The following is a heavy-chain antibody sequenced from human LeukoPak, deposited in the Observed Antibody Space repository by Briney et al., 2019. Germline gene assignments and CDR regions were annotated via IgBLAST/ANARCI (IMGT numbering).Heavy chain of an antibody. J-gene: IGHJ5*02. Sequence: SETLSLTCAVYGGSFSGYYWSGIRQPPGKGLEWIGEINHSGSTNYNPHLKSRVTISVDTSKHQFSLKLCSVTAAETAVYYCARGRGWFGELLYPWCDPWGQGTLVTVCS. CDR2: INHSGST. V-gene: IGHV4-34*01. CDR1: GGSFSGYY. CDR3: ARGRGWFGELLYPWCDP. D-gene: IGHD3-10*01.